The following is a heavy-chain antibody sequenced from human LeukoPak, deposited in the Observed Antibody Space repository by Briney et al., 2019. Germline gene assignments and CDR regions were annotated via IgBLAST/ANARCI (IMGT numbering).Heavy chain of an antibody. CDR2: IIPIFGTA. CDR1: GGTXSSYA. V-gene: IGHV1-69*13. J-gene: IGHJ4*02. Sequence: ASVKVSCKASGGTXSSYAISWVRQAPGQGLEWMGGIIPIFGTANYAQKFQGRVTITADESTSTAYMELSSLRSEDTAVYYCAREGPYYYDSSDPRRFDYWGQGTLVTVSS. CDR3: AREGPYYYDSSDPRRFDY. D-gene: IGHD3-22*01.